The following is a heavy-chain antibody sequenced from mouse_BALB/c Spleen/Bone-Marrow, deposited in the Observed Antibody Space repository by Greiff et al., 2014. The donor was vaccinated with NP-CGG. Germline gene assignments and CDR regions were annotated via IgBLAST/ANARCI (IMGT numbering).Heavy chain of an antibody. J-gene: IGHJ1*01. D-gene: IGHD1-2*01. V-gene: IGHV1-85*01. CDR1: GNTFTSYD. Sequence: QVQLQQSGVELVKPGASVKLSCKASGNTFTSYDINWGGQRPEQRLEWVGWIFPGDSTTKYNEKFKGKATLSTDKSSSTVHMQLSRLTSEDSAVYFCVRSRLRDWYFDVWGAGTTVTISS. CDR2: IFPGDSTT. CDR3: VRSRLRDWYFDV.